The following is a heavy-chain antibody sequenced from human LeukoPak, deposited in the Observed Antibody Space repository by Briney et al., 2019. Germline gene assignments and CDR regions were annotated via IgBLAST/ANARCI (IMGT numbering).Heavy chain of an antibody. CDR2: ISYDGSNK. V-gene: IGHV3-30*18. Sequence: GGSLRLSCAASGFTFSSYGMHWVRQAPGKGLEWVAVISYDGSNKYYADSVKGRFTISRDNSKNTLYLQMNSLRAEDTAVYYCAKRTRYSYYFDYWGQGTLVTVSS. CDR3: AKRTRYSYYFDY. D-gene: IGHD2-15*01. J-gene: IGHJ4*02. CDR1: GFTFSSYG.